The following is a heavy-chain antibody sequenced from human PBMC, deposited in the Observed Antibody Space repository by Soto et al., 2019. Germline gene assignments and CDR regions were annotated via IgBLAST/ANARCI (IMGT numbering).Heavy chain of an antibody. J-gene: IGHJ4*02. CDR2: ISYDGSNK. CDR3: ARDRPYSSGYYYFDY. V-gene: IGHV3-30-3*01. CDR1: VFTFISYA. D-gene: IGHD6-19*01. Sequence: GWSLRLSCAASVFTFISYAMHWVRQAPGKGLEWVAVISYDGSNKYYADSVKGRFTISRDNSKNTLYLQMNSLRAEDTAVYYCARDRPYSSGYYYFDYWGQGTLVTVSS.